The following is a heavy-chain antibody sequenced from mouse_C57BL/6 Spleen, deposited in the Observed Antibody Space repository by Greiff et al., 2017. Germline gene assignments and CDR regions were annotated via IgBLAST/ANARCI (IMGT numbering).Heavy chain of an antibody. J-gene: IGHJ4*01. D-gene: IGHD1-1*01. CDR3: ARFGSSSYYAMDY. CDR2: INPGSGGT. Sequence: VQLQQSGAELVRPGTSVKVSYKASGYAFTNYLIEWVKQRPGQGLEWIGVINPGSGGTNYNEKFKGKATLTADKSSSTAYMQLSSLTSEDSAVYFCARFGSSSYYAMDYWGQGTSVTVSS. V-gene: IGHV1-54*01. CDR1: GYAFTNYL.